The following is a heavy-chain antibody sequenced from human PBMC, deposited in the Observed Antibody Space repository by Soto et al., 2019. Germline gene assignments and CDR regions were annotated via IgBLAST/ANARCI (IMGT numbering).Heavy chain of an antibody. V-gene: IGHV3-33*03. CDR3: VVDTSGLLDY. D-gene: IGHD3-22*01. CDR1: GFTFSSNG. J-gene: IGHJ4*02. Sequence: QSGGSLRLSCAASGFTFSSNGMHWVRQAPGKGPEWVAVIWYDGNKKYYGDSVRGRFTISRDNSKNTLYLEMNSLRAEDTAVYYCVVDTSGLLDYWGQGTQVTVSS. CDR2: IWYDGNKK.